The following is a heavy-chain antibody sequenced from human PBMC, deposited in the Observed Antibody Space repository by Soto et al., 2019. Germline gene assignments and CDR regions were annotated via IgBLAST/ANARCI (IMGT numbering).Heavy chain of an antibody. CDR3: ARDANSLDL. CDR2: IYHTGDT. D-gene: IGHD4-4*01. Sequence: ETLSPTWLVARYSLSSGFVWSGIRQPPGKGLEWVGSIYHTGDTHYNPSLRSQVSMSVDPSKNQFSLRLTSLTAADTAVYFCARDANSLDLWGRGILVTVSS. CDR1: RYSLSSGFV. V-gene: IGHV4-38-2*02. J-gene: IGHJ5*02.